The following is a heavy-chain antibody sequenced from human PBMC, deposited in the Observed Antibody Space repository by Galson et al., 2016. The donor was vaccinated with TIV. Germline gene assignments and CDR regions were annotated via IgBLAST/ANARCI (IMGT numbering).Heavy chain of an antibody. CDR1: GGSFSSFV. Sequence: SVKVSCKASGGSFSSFVFNWVRQAPGQGLEWMGGFIPLFDTENYAQKFHGRVTITADESTGTAYMEMSSLTYEDTAVYYCATDRNAAMDPFHFYYGMDVWGQGTTVTVSS. CDR2: FIPLFDTE. V-gene: IGHV1-69*13. CDR3: ATDRNAAMDPFHFYYGMDV. J-gene: IGHJ6*02. D-gene: IGHD5-18*01.